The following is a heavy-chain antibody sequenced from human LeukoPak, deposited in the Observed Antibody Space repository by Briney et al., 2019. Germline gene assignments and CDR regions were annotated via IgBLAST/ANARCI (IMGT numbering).Heavy chain of an antibody. D-gene: IGHD6-13*01. Sequence: PGGSLRLSCAASGFTFSSHWMHWVRQAPGKGLVWVSRINSDGSRISYADSVKGRFTISRDNAKNTVYLQMNSLRAEDTAVYYCARDHSSSWPEPFDIWGQGTMVTVSS. CDR2: INSDGSRI. CDR1: GFTFSSHW. CDR3: ARDHSSSWPEPFDI. J-gene: IGHJ3*02. V-gene: IGHV3-74*01.